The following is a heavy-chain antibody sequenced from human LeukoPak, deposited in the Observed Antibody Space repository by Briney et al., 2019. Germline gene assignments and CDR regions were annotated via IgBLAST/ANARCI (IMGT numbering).Heavy chain of an antibody. CDR1: GGTFSSFG. CDR3: ARVSDMYYLDV. D-gene: IGHD3-9*01. Sequence: SVKVSCKASGGTFSSFGISWVRQAPGRGLEWMGRIILILGIASYAQRFQGRVTITADKSTSTAYMELSSLRSEDTAVYYCARVSDMYYLDVWGQGTLVTVSS. CDR2: IILILGIA. V-gene: IGHV1-69*04. J-gene: IGHJ4*02.